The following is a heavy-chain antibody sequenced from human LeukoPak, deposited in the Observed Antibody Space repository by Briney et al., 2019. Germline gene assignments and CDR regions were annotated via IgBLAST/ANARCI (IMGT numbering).Heavy chain of an antibody. J-gene: IGHJ5*02. D-gene: IGHD5-12*01. CDR3: ARDLSGQNLFDP. Sequence: ASVKVSCKASGYTFTGYYMHWVRQAPGQGLEWMGWINPNSGGTNYARKFQGRVTMTRDTSISTAYMELSRLRSDDTAVYYCARDLSGQNLFDPWGQGTLVTVSS. V-gene: IGHV1-2*02. CDR1: GYTFTGYY. CDR2: INPNSGGT.